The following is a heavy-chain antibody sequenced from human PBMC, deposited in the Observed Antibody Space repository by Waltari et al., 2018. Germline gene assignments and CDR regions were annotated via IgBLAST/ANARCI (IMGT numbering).Heavy chain of an antibody. CDR1: GGSISSYY. D-gene: IGHD3-3*01. CDR3: ARVLSYYDFWSGYSAFYYYYGMDV. CDR2: IYYSGST. J-gene: IGHJ6*02. Sequence: QVQLQESGPGLVKPSETLSLTCTVSGGSISSYYWSWIRQPPGKGLEWIGYIYYSGSTKYIPSHKSRVTVSVDTSKNQFSLKLSTVTAADTAVYYCARVLSYYDFWSGYSAFYYYYGMDVWGQGTTVTVSS. V-gene: IGHV4-59*01.